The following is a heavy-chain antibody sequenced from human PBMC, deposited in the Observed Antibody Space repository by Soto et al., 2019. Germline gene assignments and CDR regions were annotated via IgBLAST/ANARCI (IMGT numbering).Heavy chain of an antibody. CDR1: GFTFSSYA. CDR2: ISGSGGST. J-gene: IGHJ5*02. Sequence: GGSLRLSCAASGFTFSSYAMSWVRQAPGKGLEWVSAISGSGGSTYYADSVKGRFTISRGNSKNTLYLQMNSLRAEDTAVYYCANLFYYYDSSGMNWFDPWGQGTLVTVSS. V-gene: IGHV3-23*01. CDR3: ANLFYYYDSSGMNWFDP. D-gene: IGHD3-22*01.